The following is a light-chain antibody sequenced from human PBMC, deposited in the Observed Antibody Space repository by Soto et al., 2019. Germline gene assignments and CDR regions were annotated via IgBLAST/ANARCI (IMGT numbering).Light chain of an antibody. CDR2: GAS. CDR1: QSVRSSY. Sequence: EIVLTQSPGTLSVSPGERATLSCRASQSVRSSYLAWYQQKPGQAPRLLIYGASSRATGIPDRFSGSGSGTDFTLTISRLEPEDFVVYYCQQYGSSPRTFGQGTRVEIK. J-gene: IGKJ1*01. CDR3: QQYGSSPRT. V-gene: IGKV3-20*01.